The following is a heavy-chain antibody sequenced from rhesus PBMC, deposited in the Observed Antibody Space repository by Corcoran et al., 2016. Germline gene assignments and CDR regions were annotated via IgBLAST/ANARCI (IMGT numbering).Heavy chain of an antibody. D-gene: IGHD2-2*01. CDR1: GASIRHNY. CDR3: VRGYFYFDF. CDR2: VYGSGGNT. V-gene: IGHV4S2*01. J-gene: IGHJ4*01. Sequence: QVQLQESGPGLVKPSETLPLTCAVAGASIRHNYWSWIRQAPGKGLEWIGLVYGSGGNTDYNPSLKRRATISIDTSKNQFSLNLTSVTAADTAVYYCVRGYFYFDFWGQGVLVTVSS.